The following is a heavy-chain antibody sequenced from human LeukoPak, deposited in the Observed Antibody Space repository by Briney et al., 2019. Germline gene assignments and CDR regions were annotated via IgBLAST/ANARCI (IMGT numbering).Heavy chain of an antibody. Sequence: FGPTLVKPTQTLTLTGTFSGFSLSTRGVGVGWIRQPPGQALKRLALTYWDDDRRYSPSLKSRLTITKVTSKNQVVLTVTNMDSVDTATYCCALRFCGVFVYTNAFDIWGAGAMVSVSS. J-gene: IGHJ3*02. D-gene: IGHD5/OR15-5a*01. CDR1: GFSLSTRGVG. V-gene: IGHV2-5*02. CDR3: ALRFCGVFVYTNAFDI. CDR2: TYWDDDR.